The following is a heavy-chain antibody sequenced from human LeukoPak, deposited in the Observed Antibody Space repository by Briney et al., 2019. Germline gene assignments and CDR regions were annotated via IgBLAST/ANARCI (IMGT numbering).Heavy chain of an antibody. V-gene: IGHV3-23*01. Sequence: GGFLRLSCAASGFTFTTYTMAWVRQAPGKGLEWVSTISGTGGSTAYADSVKGRFTISRDNSKNTLYLQMNSLRAEDTAIYFCSKHPSTGFYYFDFWGQGTLVTVSS. CDR2: ISGTGGST. D-gene: IGHD6-19*01. CDR1: GFTFTTYT. CDR3: SKHPSTGFYYFDF. J-gene: IGHJ4*02.